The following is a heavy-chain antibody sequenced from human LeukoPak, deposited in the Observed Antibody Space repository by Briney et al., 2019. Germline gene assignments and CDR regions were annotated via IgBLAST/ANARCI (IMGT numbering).Heavy chain of an antibody. D-gene: IGHD3-22*01. J-gene: IGHJ4*02. CDR1: GYSFTSYW. Sequence: GESLKISCKGSGYSFTSYWIGWVRQMPGKGLEWMGIIYPGDSDTRYSPSFQGQVTISADKSISTAYLQWSSLKASDTATYYCARRRFYDSSGSYKGGNYFDYWGQGTLVTVSS. CDR2: IYPGDSDT. V-gene: IGHV5-51*01. CDR3: ARRRFYDSSGSYKGGNYFDY.